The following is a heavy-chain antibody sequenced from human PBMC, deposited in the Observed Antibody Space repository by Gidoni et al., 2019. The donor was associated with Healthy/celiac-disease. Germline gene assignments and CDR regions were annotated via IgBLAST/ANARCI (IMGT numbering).Heavy chain of an antibody. CDR2: IGTAGDT. CDR3: ARVIPADYGDYGMDV. V-gene: IGHV3-13*01. CDR1: GFTFSSSD. Sequence: EVQLVESGGGSVQPGGSLRLSCAASGFTFSSSDMLWFLQATGKGLVWVSAIGTAGDTYYPGSVKGRFTISRENAKNSLYLQMNSLRAGDTAVYYCARVIPADYGDYGMDVWGQGTTVTVSS. D-gene: IGHD3-16*01. J-gene: IGHJ6*02.